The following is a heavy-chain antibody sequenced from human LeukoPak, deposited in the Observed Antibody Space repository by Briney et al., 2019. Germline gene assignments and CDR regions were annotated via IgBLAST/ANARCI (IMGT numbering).Heavy chain of an antibody. CDR1: GGSISPYY. V-gene: IGHV4-59*12. D-gene: IGHD7-27*01. Sequence: PSETLSLTCTVSGGSISPYYWSWIRQPPGKGLEWIGYIYHSGSTYYNPSLKSRVTISVDRSKNQFSLKLSSVTAADTAVYYCARDTSGDRGDTLFDYWGQGTLVTVSS. CDR3: ARDTSGDRGDTLFDY. J-gene: IGHJ4*02. CDR2: IYHSGST.